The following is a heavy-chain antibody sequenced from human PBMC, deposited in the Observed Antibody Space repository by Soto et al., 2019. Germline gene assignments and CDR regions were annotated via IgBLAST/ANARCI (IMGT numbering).Heavy chain of an antibody. CDR2: ISGDGVTS. V-gene: IGHV3-74*01. CDR1: GFPFSSYW. D-gene: IGHD3-9*01. CDR3: AREYYGLLTGYYTDY. Sequence: EVQLVESGGDLVQRGRSLRLSCAASGFPFSSYWMHWVRHTPGKGLDWVARISGDGVTSYYADSVTGRFNVSRDNAKNTLSKQISGLRAEDTAVYYCAREYYGLLTGYYTDYWGQGTLVSVSS. J-gene: IGHJ4*02.